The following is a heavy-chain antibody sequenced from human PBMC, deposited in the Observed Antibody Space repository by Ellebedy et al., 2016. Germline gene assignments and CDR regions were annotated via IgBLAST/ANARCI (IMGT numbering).Heavy chain of an antibody. Sequence: GESLKISXATSGFTFSNYDMHWVRQGAGKSLEWVSGIGPTGDTYYLDSVRGRFTIFREDVKKSLYLQMHSLRDGDTAVYYCARSNRRGDIWYFDLWGRGTLVTVSS. CDR2: IGPTGDT. CDR3: ARSNRRGDIWYFDL. J-gene: IGHJ2*01. D-gene: IGHD5-12*01. CDR1: GFTFSNYD. V-gene: IGHV3-13*04.